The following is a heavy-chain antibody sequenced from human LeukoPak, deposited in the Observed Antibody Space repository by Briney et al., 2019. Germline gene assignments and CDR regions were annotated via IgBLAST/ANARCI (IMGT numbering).Heavy chain of an antibody. CDR3: ARDERHYDSSGYVLFDY. CDR2: IKQDGSEK. CDR1: GFIFSSYW. Sequence: GGSLRLSCAASGFIFSSYWMSWVRQAPGKGLEWVADIKQDGSEKYYVDSVKGRFTISRDNAKNSLYLQMNSLRAEDTAVYYCARDERHYDSSGYVLFDYWGQGTLVTVSS. J-gene: IGHJ4*02. V-gene: IGHV3-7*01. D-gene: IGHD3-22*01.